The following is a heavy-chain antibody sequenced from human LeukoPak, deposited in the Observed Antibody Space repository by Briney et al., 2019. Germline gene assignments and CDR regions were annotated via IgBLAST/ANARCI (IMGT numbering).Heavy chain of an antibody. Sequence: TGGSLRLSCAASGFTFSSYAMSWVRQAPGKGLEWVSAISSNGGSTYYANSVKGRFTISRDNSKNTLYLQMGSLRAEDMAVYYCARVFSSSWDYYFDYWGQGTLVTVSS. V-gene: IGHV3-64*01. J-gene: IGHJ4*02. CDR2: ISSNGGST. CDR3: ARVFSSSWDYYFDY. CDR1: GFTFSSYA. D-gene: IGHD6-13*01.